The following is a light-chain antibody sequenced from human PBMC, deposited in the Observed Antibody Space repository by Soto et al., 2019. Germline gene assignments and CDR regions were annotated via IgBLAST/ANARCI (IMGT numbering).Light chain of an antibody. CDR1: NSNIGAGYD. CDR2: DNS. V-gene: IGLV1-40*01. CDR3: QSYDSSLSGYVV. J-gene: IGLJ2*01. Sequence: QSVLTQPPSVSGAPGQRVTISCTGSNSNIGAGYDVHWYQQLPGTAPKLLIYDNSNRPSGVPDRFSGSKSGTSASLAITGLQAEDEADYYCQSYDSSLSGYVVFGGGTEVTVL.